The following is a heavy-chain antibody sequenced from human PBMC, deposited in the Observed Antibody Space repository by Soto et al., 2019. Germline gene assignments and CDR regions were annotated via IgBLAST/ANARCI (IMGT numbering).Heavy chain of an antibody. Sequence: ASLKVSCKASGYTFTGYYMHWVRQAPGQGLEWMGWINPNSGGTNYAQKFQGRVTMTRDTSISTAYMELSRLRSDDTAVYYCARYCTNGVCYTSDAFDIWGQGTMVTVSS. CDR2: INPNSGGT. CDR1: GYTFTGYY. V-gene: IGHV1-2*02. J-gene: IGHJ3*02. CDR3: ARYCTNGVCYTSDAFDI. D-gene: IGHD2-8*01.